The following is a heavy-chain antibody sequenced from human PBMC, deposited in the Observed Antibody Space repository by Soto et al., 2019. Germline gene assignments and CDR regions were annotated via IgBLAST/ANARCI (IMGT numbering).Heavy chain of an antibody. V-gene: IGHV3-30*18. D-gene: IGHD6-6*01. CDR3: AKGGSSSARYFDT. J-gene: IGHJ5*02. CDR1: GFTFSGYG. CDR2: ISFEGSKK. Sequence: QVQLVESGGGVVQPGRSLRLSCAASGFTFSGYGMYWVRQAPGKGLEWVAVISFEGSKKYYANSVEGRFTISRDNSKNTLFLQMNSLRAEDTAVYYCAKGGSSSARYFDTWGQGTLVTVSS.